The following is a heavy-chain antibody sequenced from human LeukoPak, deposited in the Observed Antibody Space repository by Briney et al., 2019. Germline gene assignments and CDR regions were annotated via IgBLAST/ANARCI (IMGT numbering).Heavy chain of an antibody. Sequence: PGGSLRLSCAASGFTFSNSAMHWVRQAPGKGLEWMTFISYDGSSKYYADAAKGRFTISRDNSKNTLYLEMSSLGLQDTAVYYCTEERDRDGYFRYWGRGTLVTVSS. D-gene: IGHD2-8*01. J-gene: IGHJ4*02. V-gene: IGHV3-30-3*02. CDR3: TEERDRDGYFRY. CDR1: GFTFSNSA. CDR2: ISYDGSSK.